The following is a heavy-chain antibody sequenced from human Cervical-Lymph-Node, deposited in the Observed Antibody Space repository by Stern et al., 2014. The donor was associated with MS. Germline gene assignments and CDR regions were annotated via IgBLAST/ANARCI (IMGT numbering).Heavy chain of an antibody. D-gene: IGHD6-13*01. Sequence: DQLVESGGGVVQPGRSLRLSCAASGFTFSSYGMHWVRQAPGKGLEWVAVIWYDGSNKYYADSVKGRFTISRDNSKNTLYLQMNSLRAEDTAVYYCARGGSSSWGPFDYWGQGTLVTVSS. CDR1: GFTFSSYG. V-gene: IGHV3-33*01. CDR2: IWYDGSNK. CDR3: ARGGSSSWGPFDY. J-gene: IGHJ4*02.